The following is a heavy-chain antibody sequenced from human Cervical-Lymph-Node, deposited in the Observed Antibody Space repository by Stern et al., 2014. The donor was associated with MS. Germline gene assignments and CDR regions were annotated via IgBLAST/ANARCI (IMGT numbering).Heavy chain of an antibody. Sequence: QVQLVQSGAEVRQPGSSVQVSCKVSGATFSNNGIPWLRQAPGQGPEWMGAIFPIFGRANDLQKLQGRVAITADESASTAYMELRSLRSEDTAVYYCAREHHGGNFASWGQGTLVTVSS. V-gene: IGHV1-69*01. CDR2: IFPIFGRA. CDR3: AREHHGGNFAS. J-gene: IGHJ5*02. CDR1: GATFSNNG. D-gene: IGHD4-23*01.